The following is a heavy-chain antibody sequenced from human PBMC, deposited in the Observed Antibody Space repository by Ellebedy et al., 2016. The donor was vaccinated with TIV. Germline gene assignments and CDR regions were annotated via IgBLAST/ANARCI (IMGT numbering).Heavy chain of an antibody. CDR3: ARDYGSGSYGLDF. CDR2: IRSNSKNYAT. CDR1: GFIFSDSA. V-gene: IGHV3-73*01. D-gene: IGHD3-10*01. Sequence: GESLKISCAASGFIFSDSAIHWVRQASGKGLEWVGRIRSNSKNYATAYAASVKGWFTISRDDSKNTAYLQMNSLKTEDTAVYYCARDYGSGSYGLDFWGQGSLVTVSS. J-gene: IGHJ4*02.